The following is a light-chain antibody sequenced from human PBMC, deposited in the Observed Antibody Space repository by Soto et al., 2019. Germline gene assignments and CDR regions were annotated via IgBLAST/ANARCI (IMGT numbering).Light chain of an antibody. CDR2: DAS. Sequence: EIVLTQSPGTLSLSPGERATLSCRASQSVSSGYLAWYQQKPGQAPRLLIYDASSRATGIPDRFSGSGSGTDFTLTISRLEPEDVAVYYCQQYGSSPHTFGQGTKLEIK. CDR3: QQYGSSPHT. V-gene: IGKV3-20*01. J-gene: IGKJ2*01. CDR1: QSVSSGY.